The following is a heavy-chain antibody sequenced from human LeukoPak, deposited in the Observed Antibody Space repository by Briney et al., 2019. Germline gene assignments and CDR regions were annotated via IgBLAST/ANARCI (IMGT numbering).Heavy chain of an antibody. D-gene: IGHD4-11*01. Sequence: SETLSLTCAVYGGSFSGYYWGWICQPPGKGLEWIGEINHSGSTNYNPSLKSRVTISVDTSKNQFSLKLSSVTAADTAVYYCARGIRTTVTTTFDYWGQGTLVTVSS. CDR1: GGSFSGYY. J-gene: IGHJ4*02. V-gene: IGHV4-34*01. CDR2: INHSGST. CDR3: ARGIRTTVTTTFDY.